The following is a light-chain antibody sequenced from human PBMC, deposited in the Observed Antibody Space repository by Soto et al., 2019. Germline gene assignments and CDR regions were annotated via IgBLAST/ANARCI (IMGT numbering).Light chain of an antibody. J-gene: IGKJ4*01. CDR1: QSTSSY. V-gene: IGKV1-39*01. Sequence: DIQMTQSPSTLSASVGDRVTITCRASQSTSSYLAWYQQKPGKAPKLLIYAASSLQSGVPSRFSGSGSGTGFTLTISSLLPEDFATYYCQQSYSASFGGGTKV. CDR3: QQSYSAS. CDR2: AAS.